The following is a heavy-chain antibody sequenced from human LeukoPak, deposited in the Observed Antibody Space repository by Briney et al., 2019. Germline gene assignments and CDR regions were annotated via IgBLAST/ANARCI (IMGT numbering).Heavy chain of an antibody. Sequence: GGSLRLSCAASGFTFSSYAMHWVRQAPGKGLEWVAVISYGGSNKYYADSVKGRFTISRDNSKNTLYLQMNSLRAEDTAVYYCARGMTTALSDYWGQGTLVTVSS. CDR3: ARGMTTALSDY. CDR1: GFTFSSYA. V-gene: IGHV3-30-3*01. J-gene: IGHJ4*02. D-gene: IGHD4-17*01. CDR2: ISYGGSNK.